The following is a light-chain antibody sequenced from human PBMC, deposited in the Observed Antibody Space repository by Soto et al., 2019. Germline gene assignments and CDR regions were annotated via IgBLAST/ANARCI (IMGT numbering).Light chain of an antibody. CDR2: KAS. CDR3: QQYNSSPT. CDR1: QSISSW. J-gene: IGKJ1*01. Sequence: DIPMTQSPSTLSASVGDRVTITCRASQSISSWLAWYQQKPGKPPKLLIYKASSLESGVPSRFSGSGSGTEFTLTISSLQPDDFATYYCQQYNSSPTFGQGTKVEIK. V-gene: IGKV1-5*03.